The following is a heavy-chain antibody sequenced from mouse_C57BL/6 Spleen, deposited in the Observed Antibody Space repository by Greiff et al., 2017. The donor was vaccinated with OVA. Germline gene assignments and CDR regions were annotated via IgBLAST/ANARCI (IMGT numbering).Heavy chain of an antibody. J-gene: IGHJ3*01. Sequence: QVQLQQSGAELVRPGASVTLSCKASGYTFTDYEMHWVKQTPVHGLEWIGAIDPETGGTAYNQKFKGKAILTADKSSSTAYMELRSLTSEDSAVYYCTREGYDYLFAYWGQGTLVTVSA. V-gene: IGHV1-15*01. D-gene: IGHD2-4*01. CDR3: TREGYDYLFAY. CDR1: GYTFTDYE. CDR2: IDPETGGT.